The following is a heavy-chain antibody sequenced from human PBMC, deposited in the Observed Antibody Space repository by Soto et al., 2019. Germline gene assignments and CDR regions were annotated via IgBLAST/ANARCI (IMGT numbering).Heavy chain of an antibody. CDR3: ARLLWFGELTNWFDP. CDR1: GYTFTGYY. V-gene: IGHV1-2*04. J-gene: IGHJ5*02. Sequence: ASVKVSCKASGYTFTGYYMHWVRQAPGQGLEWMGWINPNSGGTNYAQKFQGWVTMTRDTSISTAYTELSRLRSDDTAVYYCARLLWFGELTNWFDPWGQGTLVTVSS. CDR2: INPNSGGT. D-gene: IGHD3-10*01.